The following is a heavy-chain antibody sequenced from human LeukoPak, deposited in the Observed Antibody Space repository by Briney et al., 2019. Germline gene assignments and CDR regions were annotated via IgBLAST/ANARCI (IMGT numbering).Heavy chain of an antibody. CDR2: ISYDGSNK. D-gene: IGHD3-22*01. V-gene: IGHV3-30*18. CDR1: GFTFSSYS. Sequence: GGSLRLSCAASGFTFSSYSMNWVRQAPGKGLEWVAVISYDGSNKYYADSVKGRFTISRDNSKNTLYLQMNSLRAEDTAVYYCANGGIDGYYDSSGYPILPLDYWGQGTLVTVSS. CDR3: ANGGIDGYYDSSGYPILPLDY. J-gene: IGHJ4*02.